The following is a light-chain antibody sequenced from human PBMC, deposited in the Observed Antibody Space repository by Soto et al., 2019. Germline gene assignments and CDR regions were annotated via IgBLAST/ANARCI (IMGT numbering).Light chain of an antibody. Sequence: DLQMTQSPSSLSASVGDRVTITCRASQGIYNSLAWYQQKPGKVPKLLIYAASTLQSGVPSRFSGSGSETDFTLPISSLQPEDVATYYCQKYNIAPWTFGQGTKVEIK. J-gene: IGKJ1*01. CDR3: QKYNIAPWT. CDR1: QGIYNS. V-gene: IGKV1-27*01. CDR2: AAS.